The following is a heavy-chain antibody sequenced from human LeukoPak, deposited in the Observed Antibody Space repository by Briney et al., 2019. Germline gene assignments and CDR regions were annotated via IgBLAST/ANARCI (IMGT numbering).Heavy chain of an antibody. V-gene: IGHV1-8*01. J-gene: IGHJ4*02. Sequence: ASVKVSCKASGYTFTSYDINWVRQATGQGLEWMGWMNPNSGNTGYAQKFQGRVTMTRDTSTSTVYMELSSLRSEDTAVYYCAKGTDYGDYHDYWGQGTLVTVSS. CDR2: MNPNSGNT. CDR1: GYTFTSYD. CDR3: AKGTDYGDYHDY. D-gene: IGHD4-17*01.